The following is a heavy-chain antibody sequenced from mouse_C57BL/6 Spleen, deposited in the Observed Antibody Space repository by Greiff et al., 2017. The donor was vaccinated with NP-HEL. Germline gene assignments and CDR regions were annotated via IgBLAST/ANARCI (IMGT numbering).Heavy chain of an antibody. Sequence: EVLLVESGGGLVKPGGSLKLSCAASGFTFSSYAMYWVRQTPEKGLEWVATISDGGSYTDYPDNVKGRFTISRDNAKNNLYLQMSHLQSEDTAMYYWARGGHYYWYFDVWGTGTTVTVSS. D-gene: IGHD1-2*01. J-gene: IGHJ1*03. CDR2: ISDGGSYT. CDR3: ARGGHYYWYFDV. CDR1: GFTFSSYA. V-gene: IGHV5-4*01.